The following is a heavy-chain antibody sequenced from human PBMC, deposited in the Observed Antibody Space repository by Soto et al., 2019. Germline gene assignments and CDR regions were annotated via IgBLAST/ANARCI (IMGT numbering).Heavy chain of an antibody. CDR3: ARDPAYYHGSGSSPLFYYYYGMDV. J-gene: IGHJ6*02. Sequence: SETLSLTCTVSGGSISSYYWSWIRQPPGKGLEWIGYIYYSGSTNYNPSLKSRVTISVDTSKNQFSLKLSSVTAADTAVYYCARDPAYYHGSGSSPLFYYYYGMDVLGQGTTVTVSS. CDR1: GGSISSYY. V-gene: IGHV4-59*01. D-gene: IGHD3-10*01. CDR2: IYYSGST.